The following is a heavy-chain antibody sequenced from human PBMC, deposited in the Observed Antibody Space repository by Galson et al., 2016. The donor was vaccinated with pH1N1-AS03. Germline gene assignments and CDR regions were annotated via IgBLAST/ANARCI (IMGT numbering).Heavy chain of an antibody. Sequence: TLSLTCAVSGVFISSANYHWCWIRQYPGKGLEWVGNIWPSGSTYYNPSLESRITISVDTSKNQFSLKVNSVTAADTAMYLCAALEVGGGGRGNWGQGALVIVSS. J-gene: IGHJ4*02. CDR1: GVFISSANYH. V-gene: IGHV4-31*11. CDR3: AALEVGGGGRGN. CDR2: IWPSGST. D-gene: IGHD2-15*01.